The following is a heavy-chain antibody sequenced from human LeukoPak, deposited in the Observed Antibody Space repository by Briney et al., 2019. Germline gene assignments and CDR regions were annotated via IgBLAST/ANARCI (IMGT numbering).Heavy chain of an antibody. CDR2: MNRDGSEK. Sequence: QAGGSLRLSCAAPGFTFAPYWITWVRQAPGKGLEYVATMNRDGSEKYYVDSVKGRFTISRDNSKNSLYLQMDSLRAEDTAVYYCARGIEEWLYLYYWGQGALVTVAS. CDR1: GFTFAPYW. J-gene: IGHJ4*02. V-gene: IGHV3-7*04. D-gene: IGHD3-3*01. CDR3: ARGIEEWLYLYY.